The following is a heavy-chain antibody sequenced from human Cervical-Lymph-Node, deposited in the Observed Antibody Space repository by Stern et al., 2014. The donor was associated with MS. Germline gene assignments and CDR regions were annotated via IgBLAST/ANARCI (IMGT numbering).Heavy chain of an antibody. J-gene: IGHJ6*02. D-gene: IGHD2-15*01. Sequence: VQLVESGPGLVKPSGTLSLTCAVSGDSFRRRNWWHWVRQSPGKALQWIGKVFDSGSTHYNPSPKSRVIISIEKPKTPHCLKLTSVTAADTAVYYCARGSSGGSGYGMDVWGQGTTIIVSS. CDR3: ARGSSGGSGYGMDV. CDR1: GDSFRRRNW. CDR2: VFDSGST. V-gene: IGHV4-4*02.